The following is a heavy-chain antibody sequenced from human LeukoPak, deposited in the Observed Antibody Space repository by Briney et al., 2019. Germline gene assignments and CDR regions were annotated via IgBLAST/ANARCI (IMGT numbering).Heavy chain of an antibody. CDR3: ARHVDYFYYMDV. D-gene: IGHD5-12*01. J-gene: IGHJ6*03. Sequence: GGAPKIFCNGSGDSFTSFWVGWGRQMAGEGLEWMGIIYPGDSNTRYSPSFQGQVTISADKSISTAYLQWSSLKASDTAIYYCARHVDYFYYMDVWGKGTTVTVSS. V-gene: IGHV5-51*01. CDR2: IYPGDSNT. CDR1: GDSFTSFW.